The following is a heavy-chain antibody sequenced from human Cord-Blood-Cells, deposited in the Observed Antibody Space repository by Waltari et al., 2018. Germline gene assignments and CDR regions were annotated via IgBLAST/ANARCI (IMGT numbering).Heavy chain of an antibody. V-gene: IGHV1-2*04. CDR1: GYTFTGYS. CDR3: ARAGYCSGGSCYFDY. J-gene: IGHJ4*02. Sequence: QVQLVQSGAEVKKPGASVKVSCKASGYTFTGYSMHWVRQAPGQGLEWMGWINPNSGGTNYAQKFQGWVTMTRDTSISTAYMELSRLRSDDTAVYYCARAGYCSGGSCYFDYWGQGTLVTVSS. D-gene: IGHD2-15*01. CDR2: INPNSGGT.